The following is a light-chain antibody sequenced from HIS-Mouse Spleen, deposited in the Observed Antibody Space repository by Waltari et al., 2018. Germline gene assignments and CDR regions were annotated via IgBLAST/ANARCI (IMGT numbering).Light chain of an antibody. V-gene: IGLV2-23*01. CDR1: SSDVGSYNL. J-gene: IGLJ3*02. CDR2: EGS. Sequence: QSALTQPASVSGSPGQSITISCTGTSSDVGSYNLVSWYQQPPGKAPKLMIYEGSKRPSGVSNRFSGSKSGNTASLTSSRLQAEDEADYYCCSYAGSSTLVFGGGTKLTVL. CDR3: CSYAGSSTLV.